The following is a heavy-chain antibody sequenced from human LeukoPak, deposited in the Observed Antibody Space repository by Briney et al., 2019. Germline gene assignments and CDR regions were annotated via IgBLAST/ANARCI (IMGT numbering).Heavy chain of an antibody. CDR3: ARDRMAAAGTKKTTFDY. J-gene: IGHJ4*02. Sequence: GASVKVSCKASGYTFTSYGISWVRQAPGQGLEWMGWISAYNGNTNYAQKLQGRVTMTTDTSTSTAYMELRSLRSDDTAVYYCARDRMAAAGTKKTTFDYWGQGTLVTVSS. V-gene: IGHV1-18*01. CDR1: GYTFTSYG. CDR2: ISAYNGNT. D-gene: IGHD6-13*01.